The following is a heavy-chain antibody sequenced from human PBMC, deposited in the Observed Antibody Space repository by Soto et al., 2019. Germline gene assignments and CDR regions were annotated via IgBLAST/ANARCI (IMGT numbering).Heavy chain of an antibody. CDR1: GYSFTSYW. Sequence: RGESLKISCKGSGYSFTSYWIGWARQMPGKGLEWMGIIYPGDSDTRYSPSFQGQVTISADKSISTAYLQWSSLKASDTAMYYCASPADYYDSSGQDAFDIWGQGTMVTVSS. CDR3: ASPADYYDSSGQDAFDI. J-gene: IGHJ3*02. V-gene: IGHV5-51*01. CDR2: IYPGDSDT. D-gene: IGHD3-22*01.